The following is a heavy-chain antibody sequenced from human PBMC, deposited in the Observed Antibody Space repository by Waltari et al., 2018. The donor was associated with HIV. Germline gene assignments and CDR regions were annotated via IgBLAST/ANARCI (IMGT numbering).Heavy chain of an antibody. D-gene: IGHD5-12*01. CDR2: ISGSGGST. CDR3: AKDPMDIVATINYYGMDV. J-gene: IGHJ6*02. CDR1: AFTFSSHA. Sequence: EVQLLESGGGLVQPGGSLRLSCAGSAFTFSSHAMSWVRQAPGKGLEWVSAISGSGGSTYYADSVKGRFTISRDNSKNTLYLQMNSLRAEDTAVYYCAKDPMDIVATINYYGMDVWGQGTTVTVSS. V-gene: IGHV3-23*01.